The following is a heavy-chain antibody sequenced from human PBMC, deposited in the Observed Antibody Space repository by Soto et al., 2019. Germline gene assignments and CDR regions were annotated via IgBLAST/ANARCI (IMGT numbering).Heavy chain of an antibody. V-gene: IGHV1-46*03. CDR1: GYTFTSYY. CDR2: INPSGGTT. J-gene: IGHJ4*02. Sequence: ASVKVSCKASGYTFTSYYLHWVRQAPGQGLDWMGIINPSGGTTNYAQKFQGRVTMTRDTSTSTVYMELSSLRSEDTAVYYCASSTYYDILTGFTVSAFDYWGQGTLVTVSS. D-gene: IGHD3-9*01. CDR3: ASSTYYDILTGFTVSAFDY.